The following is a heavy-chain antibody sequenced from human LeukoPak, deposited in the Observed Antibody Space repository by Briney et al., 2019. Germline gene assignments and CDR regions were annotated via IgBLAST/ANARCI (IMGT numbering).Heavy chain of an antibody. J-gene: IGHJ4*02. V-gene: IGHV4-59*01. Sequence: SETLSLTCTVSGGSISNYYWSWIRQPPGKGLEWIGYISDRGSTSYTPSLKSRVTISVDTSKNQFSLKLSSVTAADTAVYYCARGLPYLYWGQGTLVTVSS. CDR2: ISDRGST. D-gene: IGHD2-21*02. CDR3: ARGLPYLY. CDR1: GGSISNYY.